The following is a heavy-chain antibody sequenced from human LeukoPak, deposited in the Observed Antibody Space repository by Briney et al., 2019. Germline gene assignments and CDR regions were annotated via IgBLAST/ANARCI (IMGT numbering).Heavy chain of an antibody. CDR3: ARYSGYDYYFDY. CDR2: INHSGST. CDR1: GGSFSGYY. J-gene: IGHJ4*02. V-gene: IGHV4-34*01. Sequence: PSETLSLSSAVSGGSFSGYYWSWIRQPPGKGLEWIGEINHSGSTNYNTSLKSRVTISVATSKNKFSLKLSSVTAADTAVYDCARYSGYDYYFDYWGQGTLVTVSS. D-gene: IGHD5-12*01.